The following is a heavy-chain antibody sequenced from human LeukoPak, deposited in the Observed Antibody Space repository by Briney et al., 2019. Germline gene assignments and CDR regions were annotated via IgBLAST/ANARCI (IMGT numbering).Heavy chain of an antibody. V-gene: IGHV3-48*04. CDR1: GFTLSSYS. Sequence: GGSLRLSRAASGFTLSSYSMNWVRQAPGTGLNWGSYISGSGTITYYADSLKGRFTISRDNAKNSLFLQMVSLRAEDTAVYYCVRILEGYSYYMDAWGKGTTVIVSS. CDR2: ISGSGTIT. CDR3: VRILEGYSYYMDA. J-gene: IGHJ6*03.